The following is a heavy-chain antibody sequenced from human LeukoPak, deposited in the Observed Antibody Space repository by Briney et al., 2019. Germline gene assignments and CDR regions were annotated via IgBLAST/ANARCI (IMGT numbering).Heavy chain of an antibody. CDR3: ARETYYYDSSFFDP. J-gene: IGHJ5*02. CDR2: IYYSGST. D-gene: IGHD3-22*01. Sequence: SETLSLTCTVSGGSISSYYWSWIRQPPGKGLEWIGYIYYSGSTNYNPSLKSRVTISVDTSKNQFSLKLSSVTAADTAVYYCARETYYYDSSFFDPWGQGTLVTVSS. CDR1: GGSISSYY. V-gene: IGHV4-59*01.